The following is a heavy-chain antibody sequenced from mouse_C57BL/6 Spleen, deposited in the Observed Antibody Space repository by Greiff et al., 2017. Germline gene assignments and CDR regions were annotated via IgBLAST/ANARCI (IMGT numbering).Heavy chain of an antibody. CDR1: GYAFSSYW. CDR2: IYPGDGDT. CDR3: ARWYANGEGNWYFGV. Sequence: QVQLQQSGAELVKPGASVKISCKASGYAFSSYWMNWVKQRPGQGLEWIGQIYPGDGDTNYNGKFKGKATLTADKSSSTAYMQLSSLTSEDSAVCFCARWYANGEGNWYFGVWGPGTTVTVSA. J-gene: IGHJ1*01. D-gene: IGHD2-10*02. V-gene: IGHV1-80*01.